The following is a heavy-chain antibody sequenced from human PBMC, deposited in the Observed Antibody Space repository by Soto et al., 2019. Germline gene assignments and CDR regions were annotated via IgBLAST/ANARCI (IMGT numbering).Heavy chain of an antibody. D-gene: IGHD2-15*01. CDR2: ISGKNGNT. CDR1: GYTFISHG. Sequence: QVQLAQSGVEVKKPGASVKVSCKASGYTFISHGISWVRQAPGQGLKWMGWISGKNGNTNYAQKLQGRVTLTTDTSTSTAYMELRSLRSDDTAVYYCARVSSSIVVVPDYGMDVWGQGTTVTVSS. CDR3: ARVSSSIVVVPDYGMDV. V-gene: IGHV1-18*04. J-gene: IGHJ6*02.